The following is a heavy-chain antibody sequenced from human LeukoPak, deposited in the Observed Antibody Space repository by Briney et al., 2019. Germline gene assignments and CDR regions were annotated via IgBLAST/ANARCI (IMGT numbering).Heavy chain of an antibody. J-gene: IGHJ3*02. V-gene: IGHV1-8*01. D-gene: IGHD3-22*01. Sequence: ASVKVSCKTSGYTFTGYDINWVRQATGQGLEWMGGMDGSSGKTAYAQKFLGRVTITRNTSISTAYMELSSLTSEDTAVYYCARLYYYASSGYDDLDNWGQGTMVTVSS. CDR1: GYTFTGYD. CDR3: ARLYYYASSGYDDLDN. CDR2: MDGSSGKT.